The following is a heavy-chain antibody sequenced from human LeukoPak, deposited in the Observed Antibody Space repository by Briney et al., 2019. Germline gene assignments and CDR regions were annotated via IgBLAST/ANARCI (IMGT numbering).Heavy chain of an antibody. CDR1: GFTFSDYT. J-gene: IGHJ4*02. CDR3: ARDYFYCGGDCFVDY. Sequence: PGGSLRLSCAASGFTFSDYTMNWVRQAPGKGLEWVSSISGGSRSIYYVDSVKGRFTISRDNAKNSLYLQVNSLRAEDTAIYYCARDYFYCGGDCFVDYWGQGTLVTVSP. D-gene: IGHD2-21*02. CDR2: ISGGSRSI. V-gene: IGHV3-21*04.